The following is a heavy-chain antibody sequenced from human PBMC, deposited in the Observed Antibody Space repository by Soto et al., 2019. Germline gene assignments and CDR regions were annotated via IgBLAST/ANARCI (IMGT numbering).Heavy chain of an antibody. J-gene: IGHJ4*02. Sequence: SETLSLTCAVYGGSFSGYYWSWIRQPPGKGLEWIGEINHSGSTNYNPSLKSRVTISVDTSKNQFSLKLSSVTAADTAVYYCARGRNTIITYFDYWGQGTLVTVSS. CDR2: INHSGST. CDR1: GGSFSGYY. V-gene: IGHV4-34*01. CDR3: ARGRNTIITYFDY. D-gene: IGHD3-10*01.